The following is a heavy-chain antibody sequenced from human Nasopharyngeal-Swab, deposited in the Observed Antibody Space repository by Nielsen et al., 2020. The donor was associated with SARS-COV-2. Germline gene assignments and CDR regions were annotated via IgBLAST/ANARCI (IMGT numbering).Heavy chain of an antibody. CDR2: IYYSGST. CDR1: GGPISSYS. CDR3: ARTAGYYYMDV. Sequence: AETLSLTCAASGGPISSYSWSWIRLPPGKGLEWFGYIYYSGSTNYSPSLKSRVTISVDTSKNQFSLKLNSVTAADTAVYYCARTAGYYYMDVWGKGTTVTVSS. J-gene: IGHJ6*03. D-gene: IGHD6-13*01. V-gene: IGHV4-59*01.